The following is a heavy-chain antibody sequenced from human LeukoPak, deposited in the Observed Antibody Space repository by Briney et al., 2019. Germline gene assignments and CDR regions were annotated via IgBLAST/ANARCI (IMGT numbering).Heavy chain of an antibody. D-gene: IGHD3-3*01. CDR1: GYTFTGYY. CDR3: ARALTDYDFWSGQTYYFDY. V-gene: IGHV1-2*06. CDR2: INPNSGGT. Sequence: ASVKVSCKASGYTFTGYYTHWARQAPGQGLEWMGRINPNSGGTNYAQKFQGRVTMTRNTSISTAYMELSRLRSDDTAVYYCARALTDYDFWSGQTYYFDYWGQGTLVTVSS. J-gene: IGHJ4*02.